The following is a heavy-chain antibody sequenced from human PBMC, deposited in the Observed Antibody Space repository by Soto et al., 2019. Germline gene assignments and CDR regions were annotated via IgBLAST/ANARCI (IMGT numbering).Heavy chain of an antibody. Sequence: SETLSLTCTVSGGSISSSSYYWGWIRQPPGKGLEWIGYIYYSGSTYYNPSLKSRVTISVDTSKKQFSLKLSSVTAADTAVYYCSIGSYYDRSGYYGYWGQGTLVTVSS. CDR3: SIGSYYDRSGYYGY. CDR1: GGSISSSSYY. J-gene: IGHJ4*02. V-gene: IGHV4-30-4*08. D-gene: IGHD3-22*01. CDR2: IYYSGST.